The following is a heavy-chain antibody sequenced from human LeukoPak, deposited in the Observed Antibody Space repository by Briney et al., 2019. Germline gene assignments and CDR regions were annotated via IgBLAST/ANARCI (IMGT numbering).Heavy chain of an antibody. V-gene: IGHV1-46*01. J-gene: IGHJ4*02. CDR2: INPNSGGST. D-gene: IGHD2-2*01. CDR3: ARDRSSSYHHYNSGAGLEIDY. CDR1: GYTFTGYY. Sequence: ASVKVSCKASGYTFTGYYMHWVRQAPGQGLEWMGWINPNSGGSTSYARKFQGRVTMTRDMSTSTVYMELSSLRSEDTAVYYCARDRSSSYHHYNSGAGLEIDYWGQGTLVTVSS.